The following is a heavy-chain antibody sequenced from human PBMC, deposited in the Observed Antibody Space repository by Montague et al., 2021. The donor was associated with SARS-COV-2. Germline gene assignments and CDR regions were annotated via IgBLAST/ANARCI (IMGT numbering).Heavy chain of an antibody. CDR2: IYSGGSST. CDR1: GFTFSNYA. D-gene: IGHD3-3*01. J-gene: IGHJ4*02. V-gene: IGHV3-23*03. Sequence: SLRLSCAASGFTFSNYAMSWVRQARGKGLEWVSVIYSGGSSTYYXDSVKGRFTISRDNSKNTLYLQMNSLRAEDTAVYYCAKDPHYDFWSGYYFDYWGQGTLVTVSS. CDR3: AKDPHYDFWSGYYFDY.